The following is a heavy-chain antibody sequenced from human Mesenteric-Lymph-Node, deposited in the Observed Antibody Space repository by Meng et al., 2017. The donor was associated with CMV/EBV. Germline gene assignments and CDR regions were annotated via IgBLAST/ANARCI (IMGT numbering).Heavy chain of an antibody. V-gene: IGHV3-33*06. Sequence: GITCNRYGSHWVRQAPGKGLEWVAVIWYDGSNKYYGDSVKGRFTISRDNSKNTVFLQMNSLRAEDTAVYFCAKDDLPWGTTDNYFDSWGQGTLVTVSS. CDR3: AKDDLPWGTTDNYFDS. CDR2: IWYDGSNK. CDR1: GITCNRYG. J-gene: IGHJ4*02. D-gene: IGHD1-1*01.